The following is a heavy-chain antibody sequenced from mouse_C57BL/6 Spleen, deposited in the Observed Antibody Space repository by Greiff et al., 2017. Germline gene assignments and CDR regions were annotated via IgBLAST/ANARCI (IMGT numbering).Heavy chain of an antibody. J-gene: IGHJ3*01. V-gene: IGHV1-61*01. CDR2: IYPSDSET. CDR1: GYTFTSYW. Sequence: QVQLQQPGAELVRPGSSVKLSCKASGYTFTSYWMDWVKQRTGQGLEWIGNIYPSDSETHYNQKFKDKATLTVDKSSSTAYMQLSSLTSEDSAVYYCARVKDYIAYWGQGTLVTVSA. CDR3: ARVKDYIAY. D-gene: IGHD2-12*01.